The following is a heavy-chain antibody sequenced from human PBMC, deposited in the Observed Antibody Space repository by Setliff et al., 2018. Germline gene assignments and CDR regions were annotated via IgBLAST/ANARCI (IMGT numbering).Heavy chain of an antibody. CDR3: ARQTGEQLVDY. V-gene: IGHV4-59*08. CDR1: GGSISTHY. D-gene: IGHD6-6*01. CDR2: VYYSGST. J-gene: IGHJ4*02. Sequence: SSETLSLTCTVSGGSISTHYWSWIRQPPGKGLEWIGYVYYSGSTNYNPSLKSRATISVDTSKNQFSLKLSSVTAADTAVYYCARQTGEQLVDYWGQGTLVTVSS.